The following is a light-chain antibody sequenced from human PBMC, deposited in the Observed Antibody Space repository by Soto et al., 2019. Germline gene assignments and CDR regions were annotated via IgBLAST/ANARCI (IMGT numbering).Light chain of an antibody. CDR3: QQRTNWRAT. CDR2: DGF. Sequence: EVVLTQSPATLYWSSGERATLSCRASQSVGSHLTWYQQKPGQAPRLLIYDGFNRATGIPARFSGSGSGTDFTLTISSLEPEDFAVYFCQQRTNWRATFGQGTRLEIK. CDR1: QSVGSH. J-gene: IGKJ5*01. V-gene: IGKV3-11*01.